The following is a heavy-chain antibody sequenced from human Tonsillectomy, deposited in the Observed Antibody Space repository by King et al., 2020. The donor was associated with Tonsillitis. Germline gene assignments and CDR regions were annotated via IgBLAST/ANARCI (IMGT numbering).Heavy chain of an antibody. CDR3: ARGPSGRYFDWLPYYFDY. CDR2: MYSGGVL. CDR1: GFTGRNKY. Sequence: DVQLVESGGGLVQPGGSLRLSGAASGFTGRNKYIGWDSQAPGKVLDLVSVMYSGGVLYPADRVMGRFTIPRDNSQNTLYLQMNSLRAEDTAVYYCARGPSGRYFDWLPYYFDYWGQGTLVTVSS. D-gene: IGHD3-9*01. V-gene: IGHV3-66*01. J-gene: IGHJ4*02.